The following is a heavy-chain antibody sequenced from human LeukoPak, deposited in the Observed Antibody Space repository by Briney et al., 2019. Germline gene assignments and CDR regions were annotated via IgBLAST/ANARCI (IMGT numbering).Heavy chain of an antibody. Sequence: GGSLRLSCAASGFIVSNNYMSWVRQAPGKRLEWVSVIYSGGSTYYADSVKGRFTISRDDSKNTLYFQMNSLRAEDTAVYHCARVNTPPHYYFDYWGQGTLVTVSS. CDR1: GFIVSNNY. J-gene: IGHJ4*02. V-gene: IGHV3-53*01. CDR3: ARVNTPPHYYFDY. CDR2: IYSGGST.